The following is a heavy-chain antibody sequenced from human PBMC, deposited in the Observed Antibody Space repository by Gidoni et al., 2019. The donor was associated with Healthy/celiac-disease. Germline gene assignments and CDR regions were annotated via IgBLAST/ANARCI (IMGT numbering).Heavy chain of an antibody. V-gene: IGHV3-30*18. J-gene: IGHJ4*02. Sequence: QVQLVESGGGVVQPGRSLRLSCAASGFTFRSYGMHWVRQAPGKGLEWVAVISYDGSNKYYADSVKGRFTISRDNSKNTLYLQMNSLRAEDTAVYYCAKSEDSSGWDIPRDYWGQGTLVTVSS. D-gene: IGHD6-19*01. CDR1: GFTFRSYG. CDR3: AKSEDSSGWDIPRDY. CDR2: ISYDGSNK.